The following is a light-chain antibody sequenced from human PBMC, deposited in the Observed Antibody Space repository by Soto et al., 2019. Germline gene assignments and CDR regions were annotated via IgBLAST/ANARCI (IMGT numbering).Light chain of an antibody. CDR1: SSDIGGYKY. CDR2: DVS. Sequence: QSVLTQPASASGSPGQSITIFCTGTSSDIGGYKYVSWHQHHPGKAPKVMIYDVSDRPSGVSSRFSGSKSGNTASLTISGLQAEDDADYYCSSFTSSATYVFGTGTKVTV. V-gene: IGLV2-14*03. J-gene: IGLJ1*01. CDR3: SSFTSSATYV.